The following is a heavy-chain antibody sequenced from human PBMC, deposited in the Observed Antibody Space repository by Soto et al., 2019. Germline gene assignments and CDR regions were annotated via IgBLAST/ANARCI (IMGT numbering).Heavy chain of an antibody. Sequence: GESLKISCKGSGYSFTSYWIGWVRQMPGKGLEWMGIIYPGDSDTRYSPSFQGQVTISADKSIRTAYLQWSSLKASDAAMYYCARIPLAGDGSYYFDYWGQGTLVTVSS. CDR1: GYSFTSYW. V-gene: IGHV5-51*01. CDR2: IYPGDSDT. CDR3: ARIPLAGDGSYYFDY. D-gene: IGHD7-27*01. J-gene: IGHJ4*02.